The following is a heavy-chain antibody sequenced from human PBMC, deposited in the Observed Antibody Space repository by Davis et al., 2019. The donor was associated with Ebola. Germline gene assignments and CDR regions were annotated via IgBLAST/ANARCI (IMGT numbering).Heavy chain of an antibody. CDR1: GFSFGDYA. CDR2: ISWNSGIM. CDR3: AKVGGDLIGVPGSAPYYFDC. V-gene: IGHV3-9*01. J-gene: IGHJ4*02. D-gene: IGHD6-19*01. Sequence: GESLKISCAASGFSFGDYAMHWVRQAPGKGLEWVSGISWNSGIMAYAGSVKGRFTISRDNANHSLFLQMNSLRAEDTAFYYCAKVGGDLIGVPGSAPYYFDCWGQGTLLTVSS.